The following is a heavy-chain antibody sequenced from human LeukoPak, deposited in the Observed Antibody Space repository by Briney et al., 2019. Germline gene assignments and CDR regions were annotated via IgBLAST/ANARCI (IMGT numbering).Heavy chain of an antibody. CDR3: ARQMGTSRFDV. D-gene: IGHD1-14*01. CDR2: IFFGGTT. V-gene: IGHV4-59*08. CDR1: GGPINNYF. Sequence: KTSETLSLTCTVSGGPINNYFWSWIRQSPGKGLEGFGYIFFGGTTNYAPSLKSRFTISVDTSKNPFSLRSSSVTAADTAVYYCARQMGTSRFDVWGQGTLVTVSS. J-gene: IGHJ4*02.